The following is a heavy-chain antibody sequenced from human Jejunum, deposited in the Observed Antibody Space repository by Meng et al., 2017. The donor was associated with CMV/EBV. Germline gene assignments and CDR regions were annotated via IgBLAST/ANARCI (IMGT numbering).Heavy chain of an antibody. Sequence: GYIFNRCWIAWLRQMPGKGLEWMGMIYPGDLDIRYSPSFQGQVTISVDRSISTVYLEWSSLKASDTAMYYCVRRDSSSWHNYFDLWGQGTLVTVSS. J-gene: IGHJ5*02. CDR2: IYPGDLDI. V-gene: IGHV5-51*01. CDR3: VRRDSSSWHNYFDL. CDR1: GYIFNRCW. D-gene: IGHD6-13*01.